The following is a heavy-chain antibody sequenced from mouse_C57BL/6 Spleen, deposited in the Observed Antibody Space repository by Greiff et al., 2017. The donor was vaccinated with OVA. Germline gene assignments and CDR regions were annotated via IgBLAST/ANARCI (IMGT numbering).Heavy chain of an antibody. V-gene: IGHV1-69*01. CDR3: ARSVITTVGELDY. CDR2: IDPSDSYT. J-gene: IGHJ2*01. Sequence: QVQLKQPGAELVMPGASVKLSCKASGYTFTSYWMHWVKQRPGQGLEWIGEIDPSDSYTNYNQKFKGKSTLTVDKSSSTAYMQLSSLTSEDSAVYYCARSVITTVGELDYWGQGTTLTVSS. CDR1: GYTFTSYW. D-gene: IGHD1-1*01.